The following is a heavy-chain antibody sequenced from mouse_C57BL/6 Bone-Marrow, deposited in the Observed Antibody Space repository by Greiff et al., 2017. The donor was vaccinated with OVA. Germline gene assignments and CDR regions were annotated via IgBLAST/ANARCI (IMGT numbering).Heavy chain of an antibody. V-gene: IGHV1-53*01. J-gene: IGHJ1*03. CDR2: INPSNGGT. CDR1: GYTFTSYW. CDR3: ARGSSYWYFDV. Sequence: QVQLQQPGTELVKPGASGYTFTSYWMHWVKQRPGQGLEWIGNINPSNGGTNYNEKFKSKATLTVDKSSSTAYMQLSSLTSEDSAVYYCARGSSYWYFDVWGTGTTVTVSS. D-gene: IGHD1-1*01.